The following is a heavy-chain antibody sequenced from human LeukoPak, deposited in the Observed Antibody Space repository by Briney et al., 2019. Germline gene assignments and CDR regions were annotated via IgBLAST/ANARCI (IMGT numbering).Heavy chain of an antibody. V-gene: IGHV5-51*01. CDR2: ISDT. CDR1: GYNFTTYW. J-gene: IGHJ3*02. Sequence: GESLKISCKDSGYNFTTYWIAWVRQMPGKGLEWMGIISDTRYSPSFQGQVTISADKSISTAYLQWSRLKASDTAIYYCARTAGDPGAFDIWGQGTMVTVSS. CDR3: ARTAGDPGAFDI. D-gene: IGHD7-27*01.